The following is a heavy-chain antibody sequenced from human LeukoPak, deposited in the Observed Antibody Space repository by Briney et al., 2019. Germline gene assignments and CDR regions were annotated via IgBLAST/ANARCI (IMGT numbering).Heavy chain of an antibody. CDR2: INPNSGGT. CDR3: ARAHGTGDWFDP. V-gene: IGHV1-2*02. J-gene: IGHJ5*02. CDR1: GYTFTGYY. Sequence: ASVKVSCKASGYTFTGYYMHWVRQAPGQGLEWMGWINPNSGGTNYAQKFQGRVTMTRDTSISTAYMELSRLRSDDTAVYYCARAHGTGDWFDPWGQGTLVTVSS. D-gene: IGHD2-8*02.